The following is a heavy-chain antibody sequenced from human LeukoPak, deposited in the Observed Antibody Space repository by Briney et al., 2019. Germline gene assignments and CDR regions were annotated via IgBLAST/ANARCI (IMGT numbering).Heavy chain of an antibody. V-gene: IGHV5-51*01. Sequence: GESLKISCKGSGYSFTSYWIGWVRQMPGKGLEWMGITYPGDSDTRYSPSFQGQVTISADKSISTAYLQWSSLKASDTAMYYCARQGEVGDIVVVPAALDYWGQGTLVTVSS. J-gene: IGHJ4*02. D-gene: IGHD2-2*01. CDR3: ARQGEVGDIVVVPAALDY. CDR2: TYPGDSDT. CDR1: GYSFTSYW.